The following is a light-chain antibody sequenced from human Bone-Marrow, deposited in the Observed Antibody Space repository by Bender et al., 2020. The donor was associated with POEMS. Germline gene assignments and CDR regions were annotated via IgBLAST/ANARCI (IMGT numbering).Light chain of an antibody. Sequence: AARITCSGDALPNQYAFWSQQRPGQAPLLIICRDTERPSGIPARFSGSTSGTTVTLTITGVQAQDEADYYCQSADSSGSYVVFGGGTKLTVL. CDR2: RDT. CDR1: ALPNQY. J-gene: IGLJ2*01. CDR3: QSADSSGSYVV. V-gene: IGLV3-25*03.